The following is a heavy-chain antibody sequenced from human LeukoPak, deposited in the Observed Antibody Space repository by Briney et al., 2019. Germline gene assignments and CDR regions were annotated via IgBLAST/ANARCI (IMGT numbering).Heavy chain of an antibody. CDR1: GGSISSGSYY. J-gene: IGHJ3*02. CDR3: ARAYSSSPWNAFDI. V-gene: IGHV4-61*02. D-gene: IGHD6-6*01. Sequence: SQTLSLTCTVSGGSISSGSYYWSWIRQPAGKGLEWIGRIYTSGSTNYNPSLKSRVTISVDTSKNQFSLKLSSVTAADTAVYYCARAYSSSPWNAFDIWGQGTMVTVSS. CDR2: IYTSGST.